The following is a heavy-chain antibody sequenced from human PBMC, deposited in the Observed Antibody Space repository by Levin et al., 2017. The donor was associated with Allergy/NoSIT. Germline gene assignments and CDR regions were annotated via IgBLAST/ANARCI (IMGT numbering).Heavy chain of an antibody. V-gene: IGHV3-48*04. J-gene: IGHJ4*02. CDR1: GFTFNDYG. CDR2: INKDNVMK. D-gene: IGHD3-16*01. CDR3: IRGNFDY. Sequence: GESLKISCAVSGFTFNDYGMNWVRQAPGKGLEWISLINKDNVMKFYADSVKGRFSVSRDNAKNSLYLQMDSLRVEDTGIYYCIRGNFDYWGQGALVTVSS.